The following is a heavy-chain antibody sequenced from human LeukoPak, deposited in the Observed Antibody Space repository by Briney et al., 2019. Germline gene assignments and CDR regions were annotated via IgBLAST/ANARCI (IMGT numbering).Heavy chain of an antibody. Sequence: ASVKVSCKVSGYTLTELSMHWVRQAPGKGLEWMGGFDPEDGETIYAQKFQGRVTMTTDTSTSTAYMELRSLRSDDTAVYYCASGAAIAAAPADYWGQGTLVTVSS. CDR1: GYTLTELS. CDR2: FDPEDGET. J-gene: IGHJ4*02. CDR3: ASGAAIAAAPADY. D-gene: IGHD6-13*01. V-gene: IGHV1-24*01.